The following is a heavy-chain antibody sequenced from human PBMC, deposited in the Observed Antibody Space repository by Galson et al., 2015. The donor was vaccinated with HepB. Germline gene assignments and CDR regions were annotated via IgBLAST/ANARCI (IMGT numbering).Heavy chain of an antibody. D-gene: IGHD2-15*01. J-gene: IGHJ3*02. CDR3: ARVWASIVHAFDI. V-gene: IGHV4-4*02. Sequence: ETLSLTCSVSGDSISSSNWWTWVRQPPGQGLEWIGEIYHSGSTNYNPSLKSRVTISVDKSKNQFSLKLTSVTAADTAVYYCARVWASIVHAFDIWCQGTMVTVSS. CDR2: IYHSGST. CDR1: GDSISSSNW.